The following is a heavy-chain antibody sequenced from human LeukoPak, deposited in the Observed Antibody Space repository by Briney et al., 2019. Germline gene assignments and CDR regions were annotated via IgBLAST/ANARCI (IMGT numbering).Heavy chain of an antibody. J-gene: IGHJ5*02. CDR3: ARDLSGCSSTSCYKWFDP. V-gene: IGHV4-61*02. D-gene: IGHD2-2*02. CDR1: GGSISSGSYY. CDR2: IYTSGST. Sequence: PSETLSLTCTVSGGSISSGSYYRSWIRQPAGKGLEKIGRIYTSGSTNYNPSLKSRVTISVDTSKNQFSLKLSSVTAADTAVYYCARDLSGCSSTSCYKWFDPWGQGTLVTVSS.